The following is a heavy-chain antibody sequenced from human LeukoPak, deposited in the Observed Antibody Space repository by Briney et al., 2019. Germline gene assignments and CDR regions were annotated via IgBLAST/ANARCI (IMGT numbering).Heavy chain of an antibody. V-gene: IGHV1-3*01. D-gene: IGHD3-10*01. CDR3: AKPHASFGELTY. J-gene: IGHJ4*02. Sequence: ASVKVSCKASGYTFITYAMHWVRQAPGQRPEWMGWINAGNGATGCAQRFQGRLTITRDTSASTVYMELSSLRSEDTAVYYCAKPHASFGELTYWGQGTLVTVSS. CDR2: INAGNGAT. CDR1: GYTFITYA.